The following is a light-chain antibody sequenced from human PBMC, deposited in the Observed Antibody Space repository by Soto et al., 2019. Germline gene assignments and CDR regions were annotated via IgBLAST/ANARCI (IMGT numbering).Light chain of an antibody. Sequence: EIVLTQSPGTLSLSPGERATLSCRASQSVSSSFLAWYQQTPGQAPSPLIYGASSWAIGIPDRFSGSGSGTDFTLTISRLEPEDFAVYYCQQHDSSPWTFGPGTKVEIK. CDR3: QQHDSSPWT. CDR1: QSVSSSF. V-gene: IGKV3-20*01. CDR2: GAS. J-gene: IGKJ1*01.